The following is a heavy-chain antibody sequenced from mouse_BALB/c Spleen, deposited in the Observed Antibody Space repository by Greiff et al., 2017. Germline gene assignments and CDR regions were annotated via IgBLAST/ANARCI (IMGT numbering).Heavy chain of an antibody. CDR1: GFSLTSYG. V-gene: IGHV2-2*02. J-gene: IGHJ3*01. D-gene: IGHD1-1*02. Sequence: QVHVKQSGPGLVQPSQSLSITCTVSGFSLTSYGVHWVRQPPGKGLEWLGVIWSGGSTDYNAAFISRLSISKDNSKSQVFFKMNSLQANDTAIYYCARKGGGGFAYWGQGTLVTVSA. CDR3: ARKGGGGFAY. CDR2: IWSGGST.